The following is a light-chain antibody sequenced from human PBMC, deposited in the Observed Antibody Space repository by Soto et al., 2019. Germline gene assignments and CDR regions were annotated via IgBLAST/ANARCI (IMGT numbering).Light chain of an antibody. CDR3: QSYHSGNVV. V-gene: IGLV6-57*04. J-gene: IGLJ2*01. Sequence: NFMLTQPHSVSESPGKTVNISCNRSSGSIASNYVQWYQQRPGSAPTPVIYEDNERPSGVPDRFSGSIDSSSNSASLTISGLKTDDEADYYCQSYHSGNVVFGGGTKVTVL. CDR1: SGSIASNY. CDR2: EDN.